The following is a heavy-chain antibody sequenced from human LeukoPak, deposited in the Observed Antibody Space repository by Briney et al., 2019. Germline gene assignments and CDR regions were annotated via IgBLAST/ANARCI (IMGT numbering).Heavy chain of an antibody. J-gene: IGHJ4*02. Sequence: GGSLRLSCAASGFTYSIYWMSWVRQAPGKGPEWVANIKQDGSEKYYVDSVKGRFTISRDNAKNLLYLQMKSLRAEDTAVYFSARDTYGYQLLPADWGLGTLVTVSS. V-gene: IGHV3-7*03. CDR1: GFTYSIYW. D-gene: IGHD2-2*01. CDR3: ARDTYGYQLLPAD. CDR2: IKQDGSEK.